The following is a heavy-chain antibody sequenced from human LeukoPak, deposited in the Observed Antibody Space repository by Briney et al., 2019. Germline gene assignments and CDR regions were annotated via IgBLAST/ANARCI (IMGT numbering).Heavy chain of an antibody. D-gene: IGHD6-13*01. CDR2: IYYSGNT. CDR3: ARVSSSWYQDWYFDL. J-gene: IGHJ2*01. V-gene: IGHV4-39*06. CDR1: GGSLSSSGFH. Sequence: SETLSLTCTVSGGSLSSSGFHWAWIRQPPGKGLEWIGTIYYSGNTNYKPSLKSRVTMSVDTSKNQFPLKLSSVTAADTAVYYCARVSSSWYQDWYFDLWGRGTLVTVSS.